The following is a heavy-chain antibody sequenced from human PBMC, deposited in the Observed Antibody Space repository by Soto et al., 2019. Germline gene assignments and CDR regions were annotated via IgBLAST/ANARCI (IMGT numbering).Heavy chain of an antibody. CDR3: ATGGGWLTDY. CDR2: IHNTGGT. CDR1: GASISNQW. D-gene: IGHD6-19*01. Sequence: QVQLQESGPRLMKPSETLSLTCTVSGASISNQWCRWFRQPPGKGLEWIGYIHNTGGTNYNPSLKSPVTISAETSKNQFSLKLTSVTVADTAVYYCATGGGWLTDYWGQGIRVTVSS. V-gene: IGHV4-59*11. J-gene: IGHJ4*02.